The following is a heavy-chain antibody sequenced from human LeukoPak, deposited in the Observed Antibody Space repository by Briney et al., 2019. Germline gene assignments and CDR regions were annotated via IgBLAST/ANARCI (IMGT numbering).Heavy chain of an antibody. V-gene: IGHV3-30*18. CDR2: ISYDGSNK. CDR1: GFTFSSYG. D-gene: IGHD3-16*02. CDR3: AKDLIGRTLYYYYGMDV. Sequence: PGGSLRLSCAAAGFTFSSYGMHWVRQAPGKGLEWVAVISYDGSNKYYADSVKGRFTISRDNFKNTLYLQMNSLRAEDTAVYYCAKDLIGRTLYYYYGMDVWGQGTTVTVSS. J-gene: IGHJ6*02.